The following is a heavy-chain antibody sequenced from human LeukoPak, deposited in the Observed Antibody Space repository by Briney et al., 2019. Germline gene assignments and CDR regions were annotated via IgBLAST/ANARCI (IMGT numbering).Heavy chain of an antibody. D-gene: IGHD3-9*01. CDR3: ARDFLTGYHPAIFGYYYGMDV. CDR2: ISAYNGNT. CDR1: GYTFTSYG. Sequence: ASVKVSCKASGYTFTSYGISWVRQAPGQGLEWMGWISAYNGNTNYAQKLQGRVTMTTDTSTSTAYMELRSLRSDDTAVYYCARDFLTGYHPAIFGYYYGMDVWGQGTTVTASS. J-gene: IGHJ6*02. V-gene: IGHV1-18*01.